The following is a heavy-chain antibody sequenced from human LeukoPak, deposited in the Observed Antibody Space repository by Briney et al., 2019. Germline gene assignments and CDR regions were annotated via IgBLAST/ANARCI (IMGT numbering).Heavy chain of an antibody. Sequence: ASVKVSCKASGYTFTGYYMHWVRQAPGQGLEWMGWINPNSGGTNYAQKLQGRVTMTRDTSISTAYMELSRLRSDDTAVYYCARETSCSSTSCSHDYWGQGTLVTVSS. V-gene: IGHV1-2*02. J-gene: IGHJ4*02. D-gene: IGHD2-2*01. CDR1: GYTFTGYY. CDR2: INPNSGGT. CDR3: ARETSCSSTSCSHDY.